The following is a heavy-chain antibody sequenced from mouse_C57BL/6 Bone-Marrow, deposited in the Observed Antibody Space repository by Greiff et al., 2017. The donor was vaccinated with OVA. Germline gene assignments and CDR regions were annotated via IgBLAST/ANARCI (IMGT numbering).Heavy chain of an antibody. V-gene: IGHV1-50*01. CDR3: ARSPITTVGADY. D-gene: IGHD1-1*01. J-gene: IGHJ2*01. CDR2: IDPSDSYT. CDR1: GYTFTSYW. Sequence: VQLQQPGAELVKPGASVKLSCKASGYTFTSYWMQWVKQRPGQGLEWIGEIDPSDSYTNYNQKFKGKATLTVDTSSSTAYMQLSSLTSEDSAVYYCARSPITTVGADYWGQGTTLTVSS.